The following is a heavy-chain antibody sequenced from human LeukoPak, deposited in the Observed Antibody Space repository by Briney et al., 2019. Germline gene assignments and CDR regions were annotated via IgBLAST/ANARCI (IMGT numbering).Heavy chain of an antibody. D-gene: IGHD2-15*01. V-gene: IGHV1-3*01. CDR1: GYTFTSYA. Sequence: ASVKVSCKASGYTFTSYAMHWVRQAPGQRLEWMGWINAGNGNTKYSQKFQGRVTITRGTSASTAYMELSSLRSEDTAVYYCARVKDCSGGSCYYFDYWGQGTLVTVSS. CDR3: ARVKDCSGGSCYYFDY. CDR2: INAGNGNT. J-gene: IGHJ4*02.